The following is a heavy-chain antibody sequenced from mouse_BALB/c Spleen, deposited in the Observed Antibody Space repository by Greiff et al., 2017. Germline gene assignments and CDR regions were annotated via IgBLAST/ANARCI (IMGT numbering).Heavy chain of an antibody. CDR3: ARDRAMITTGNAMDY. CDR1: GFSLTSYG. J-gene: IGHJ4*01. Sequence: VQGVESGPGLVAPSQSLSITCTVSGFSLTSYGVHWVRQPPGKGLEWLGVIWAGGSTNYNSALMSRLSISKDNSKSQVFLKMNSLQTDDTAMYYCARDRAMITTGNAMDYWGQGTSVTVSS. D-gene: IGHD2-4*01. CDR2: IWAGGST. V-gene: IGHV2-9*02.